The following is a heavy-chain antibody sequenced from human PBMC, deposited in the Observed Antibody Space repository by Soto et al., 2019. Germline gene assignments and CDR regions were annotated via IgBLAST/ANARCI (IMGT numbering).Heavy chain of an antibody. J-gene: IGHJ3*02. V-gene: IGHV1-18*04. CDR3: ARDGGSYYCDSSGTHDAFAI. CDR1: GYTFTSYG. Sequence: QVQLVQSGAEVKKPGASVKVSCKASGYTFTSYGISWVRQAPGQGLEWMGWIIAYNGNTNYAQKLQGRVTITTDTYTITPYMELRSLRADDTGVYYCARDGGSYYCDSSGTHDAFAIWGQGTMVTGSS. CDR2: IIAYNGNT. D-gene: IGHD3-22*01.